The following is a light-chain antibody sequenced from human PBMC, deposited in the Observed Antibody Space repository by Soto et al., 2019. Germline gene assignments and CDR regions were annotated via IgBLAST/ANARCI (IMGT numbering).Light chain of an antibody. CDR2: DVS. V-gene: IGLV2-14*01. Sequence: QSALTQPASVSGSPGQSITISCTGTSSDIGAYNFDSWYQQYPGEAPQVIIYDVSHRPAGVSNRFSGSKSGNTASLTISGLQTHDEADYYCISYTSATTYVFGTGTKLTVL. J-gene: IGLJ1*01. CDR3: ISYTSATTYV. CDR1: SSDIGAYNF.